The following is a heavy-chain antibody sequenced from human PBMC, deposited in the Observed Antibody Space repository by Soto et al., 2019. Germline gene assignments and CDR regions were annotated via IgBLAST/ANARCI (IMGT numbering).Heavy chain of an antibody. Sequence: PGGSLRLSCAASGFIFSTYSMNWVRQAPGKGLEWVSYISGSSSTIYYADSVKGRFTISRDNAKNSLYLQMNSLRDEDTAVYFCARDRIAAADTPFDYWGQGTLVTVSS. J-gene: IGHJ4*02. CDR2: ISGSSSTI. D-gene: IGHD6-13*01. CDR3: ARDRIAAADTPFDY. V-gene: IGHV3-48*02. CDR1: GFIFSTYS.